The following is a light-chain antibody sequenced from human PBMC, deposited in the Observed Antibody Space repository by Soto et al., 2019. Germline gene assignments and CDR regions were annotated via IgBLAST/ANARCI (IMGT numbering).Light chain of an antibody. Sequence: IHMTQSPSSMSASVGDRVTITCRASQDIRNALGWYQQKPGKAPKRLFYDASSLQSGVPSRFSSSGSGTDFTLTISSLQPEDFATYYCLQDYNFPWTFGQGTNVDIK. V-gene: IGKV1-6*01. CDR2: DAS. CDR3: LQDYNFPWT. J-gene: IGKJ1*01. CDR1: QDIRNA.